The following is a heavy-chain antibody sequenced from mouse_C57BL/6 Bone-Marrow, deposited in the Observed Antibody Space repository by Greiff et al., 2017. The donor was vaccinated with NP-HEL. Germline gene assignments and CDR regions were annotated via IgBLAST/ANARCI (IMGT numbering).Heavy chain of an antibody. CDR3: TSSYQSN. V-gene: IGHV14-4*01. CDR2: IDPENGDT. D-gene: IGHD2-5*01. Sequence: EVQLQQSGAELVRPGASVKLSCTASGFNIKDDYMHWVKQRPEQGLEWIGWIDPENGDTEYAPKFQGKATITADTSSNTAYLQLSSLTSEDTAVYYCTSSYQSNRGQGTLVTVSA. CDR1: GFNIKDDY. J-gene: IGHJ3*01.